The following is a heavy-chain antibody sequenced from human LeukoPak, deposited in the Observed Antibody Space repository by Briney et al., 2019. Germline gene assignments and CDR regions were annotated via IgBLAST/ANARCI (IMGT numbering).Heavy chain of an antibody. Sequence: PGGSLRLSCAASGFTFSTYSMNWVRQAPGKGLEWVSYISSSSSTIYYADSVKGRFTISRDNAKNSLYLQMNSLRVEDTAVYYCASPILPAALRGFDYWGQGTLVTVSS. CDR3: ASPILPAALRGFDY. CDR1: GFTFSTYS. D-gene: IGHD2-2*01. J-gene: IGHJ4*02. V-gene: IGHV3-48*01. CDR2: ISSSSSTI.